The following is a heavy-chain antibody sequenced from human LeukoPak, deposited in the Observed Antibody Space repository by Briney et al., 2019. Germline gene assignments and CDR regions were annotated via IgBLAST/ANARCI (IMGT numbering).Heavy chain of an antibody. CDR3: ASLPLLSHYYGMDV. V-gene: IGHV3-53*01. CDR2: IYSGGST. D-gene: IGHD5/OR15-5a*01. Sequence: PGGSLRLSCAASGFTVSSNYMSWVRQAPGKGLEWVSVIYSGGSTYYADSVKGRFTISRDNSKNTLYLQMNSLRAEDTAVYYRASLPLLSHYYGMDVWGQGTTVTVSS. CDR1: GFTVSSNY. J-gene: IGHJ6*02.